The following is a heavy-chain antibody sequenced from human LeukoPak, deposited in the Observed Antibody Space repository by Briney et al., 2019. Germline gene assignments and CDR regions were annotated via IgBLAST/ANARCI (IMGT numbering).Heavy chain of an antibody. J-gene: IGHJ4*02. CDR3: AKTFYSSGYPIDY. CDR1: GFTFSSYA. CDR2: ISGSGGST. Sequence: GGSLRLSCAASGFTFSSYAMSWVRQAPGKGLEWVSAISGSGGSTYYADSAKGRFTISRDNSKNTLYLQMNSLRAEDTAVYYCAKTFYSSGYPIDYWGQGTLVTVSS. D-gene: IGHD3-22*01. V-gene: IGHV3-23*01.